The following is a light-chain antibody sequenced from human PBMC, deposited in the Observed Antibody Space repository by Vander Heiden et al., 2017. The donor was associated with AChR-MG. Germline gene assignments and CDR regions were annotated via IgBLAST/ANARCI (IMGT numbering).Light chain of an antibody. CDR3: CSYAGDRTWV. CDR2: EVI. V-gene: IGLV2-23*02. J-gene: IGLJ3*02. Sequence: QSALTQPASVSGSPGQSITISCPGASSAVWISNLVSWYQQYPGKAPKLMIYEVIKRPSEISSRFSGSKSGNTASLTSSGLQAEDEADYYCCSYAGDRTWVFGGGTKLTVL. CDR1: SSAVWISNL.